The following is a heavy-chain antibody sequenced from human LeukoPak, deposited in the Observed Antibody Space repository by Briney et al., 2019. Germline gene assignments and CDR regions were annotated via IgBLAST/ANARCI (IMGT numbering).Heavy chain of an antibody. CDR1: GGSISSGSYY. J-gene: IGHJ4*02. CDR3: ARDPVWQEGSFDY. CDR2: IYTSGST. Sequence: SQTLSLTCTVSGGSISSGSYYWSWIRQPAGKGLEWFGRIYTSGSTNYNPSLKSRVTISVDTSKNQFSLKLSSVTAADTAVYYCARDPVWQEGSFDYWGQGTLVTVSS. D-gene: IGHD3-16*01. V-gene: IGHV4-61*02.